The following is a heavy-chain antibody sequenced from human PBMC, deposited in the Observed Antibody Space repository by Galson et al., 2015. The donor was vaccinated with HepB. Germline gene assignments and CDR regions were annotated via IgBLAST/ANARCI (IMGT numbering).Heavy chain of an antibody. J-gene: IGHJ3*02. CDR3: ARRSYNAFDI. D-gene: IGHD4-11*01. V-gene: IGHV5-51*01. CDR2: IHPVDSDT. Sequence: QSGAEVKKPGESLKISCKGSGYSFSTYWIAWARQMPGKGLEWMGIIHPVDSDTRYSPSFQGQVTISSDKSITTAYLQWSSLKASDTAMYYCARRSYNAFDIWGQGTMVTVSS. CDR1: GYSFSTYW.